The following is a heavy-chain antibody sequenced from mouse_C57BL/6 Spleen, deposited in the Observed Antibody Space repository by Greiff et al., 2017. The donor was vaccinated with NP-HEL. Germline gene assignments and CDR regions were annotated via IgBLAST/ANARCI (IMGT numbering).Heavy chain of an antibody. J-gene: IGHJ2*01. CDR2: IYPRSGNT. Sequence: VKLMESGAELARPGASVKLSCKASGYTFTSYGISWVKQRTGQGLEWIGEIYPRSGNTYYNEKFKGKATLTADKSSSTAYMELRSLTSEDSAVYFCARDDGYPYYFDYWGQGTTLTVSS. D-gene: IGHD2-3*01. CDR3: ARDDGYPYYFDY. CDR1: GYTFTSYG. V-gene: IGHV1-81*01.